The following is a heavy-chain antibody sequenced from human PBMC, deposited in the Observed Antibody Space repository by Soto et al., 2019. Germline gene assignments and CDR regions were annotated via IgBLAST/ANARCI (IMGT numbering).Heavy chain of an antibody. CDR1: GGTFSTSS. V-gene: IGHV1-69*01. CDR2: ILPIFSKT. J-gene: IGHJ4*02. CDR3: ARAVVRSTVVDS. Sequence: QVQLVQSGAQVKEPGTSVKVSCRASGGTFSTSSFVWVRQGPGQGLEWMGGILPIFSKTNVAPKFQDIVTFTADESTRTAYVELSSLRSEVTAICYCARAVVRSTVVDSWGQGTLVIVSS. D-gene: IGHD2-21*01.